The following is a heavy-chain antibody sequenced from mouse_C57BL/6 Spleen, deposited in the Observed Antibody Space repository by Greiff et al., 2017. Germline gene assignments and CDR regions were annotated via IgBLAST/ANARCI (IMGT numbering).Heavy chain of an antibody. D-gene: IGHD1-1*01. CDR3: ARMRGYGSSYWYFDV. Sequence: QVQLQQSGAELVKPGASVKISCKASGYAFSSYWMNWVKQRPGQGLEWIGQIYPGDGDTTYNGKFKGKATLTADKSSSTAYMQLSSLTSEDSVVYFCARMRGYGSSYWYFDVWGTGTTVTVSS. V-gene: IGHV1-80*01. CDR1: GYAFSSYW. CDR2: IYPGDGDT. J-gene: IGHJ1*03.